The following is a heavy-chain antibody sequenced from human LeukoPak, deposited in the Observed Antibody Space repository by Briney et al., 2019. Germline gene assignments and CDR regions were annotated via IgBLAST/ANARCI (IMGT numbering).Heavy chain of an antibody. D-gene: IGHD3-9*01. V-gene: IGHV1-2*02. CDR1: GGTFSSYA. J-gene: IGHJ3*02. CDR2: INPNSGGT. Sequence: ASVKVSCKASGGTFSSYAISWVRQAPGQGLEWMGWINPNSGGTNYAQKFQGRVTMTRDTSISTAYMELSRLRSDDTAVYYCARESSRLSYDILTGHSDAFDIWGQGTMVTVSS. CDR3: ARESSRLSYDILTGHSDAFDI.